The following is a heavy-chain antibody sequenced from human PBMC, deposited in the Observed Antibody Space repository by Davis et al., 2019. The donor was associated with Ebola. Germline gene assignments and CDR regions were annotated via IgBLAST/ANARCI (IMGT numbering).Heavy chain of an antibody. J-gene: IGHJ6*02. CDR2: ISWNSGSI. D-gene: IGHD3-3*01. Sequence: SLKISCAASGFTFDDYAMHWVRQAPGKGLEWVSGISWNSGSIGYADSVKGRLTISRDNSKNTLYLQMNSLRAEDTAVYYCAKSLRFLVEGGMDVWGQGTTVTVSS. CDR3: AKSLRFLVEGGMDV. V-gene: IGHV3-9*01. CDR1: GFTFDDYA.